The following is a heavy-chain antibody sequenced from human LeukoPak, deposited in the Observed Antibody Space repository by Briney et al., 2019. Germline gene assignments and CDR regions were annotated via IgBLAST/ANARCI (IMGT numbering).Heavy chain of an antibody. CDR1: GYSFTSYW. CDR2: IDPSDSYT. V-gene: IGHV5-10-1*01. Sequence: GESLKISCKGSGYSFTSYWISWVRQMPGKGLEWMGRIDPSDSYTNYSPSFQGHVTISADKSISTAYLQWSSLKASDTAMYYCARHMRYYYGSGGYYNIDYWGQGTLVTVSS. CDR3: ARHMRYYYGSGGYYNIDY. D-gene: IGHD3-10*01. J-gene: IGHJ4*02.